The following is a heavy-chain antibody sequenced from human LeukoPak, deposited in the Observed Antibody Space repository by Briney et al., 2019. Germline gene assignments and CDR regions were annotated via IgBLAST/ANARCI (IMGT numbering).Heavy chain of an antibody. V-gene: IGHV3-9*01. Sequence: GGSLRLSCAASGFNFHDYAMHWVRQTPGKGLEWVSSISWNSGRLGYADSVKGRFTISRDNAKNSLFLQMNSLRAEDTAIYYCARRYYDTTGYAFDIWGQGTMVTVSS. CDR3: ARRYYDTTGYAFDI. CDR1: GFNFHDYA. J-gene: IGHJ3*02. CDR2: ISWNSGRL. D-gene: IGHD3-22*01.